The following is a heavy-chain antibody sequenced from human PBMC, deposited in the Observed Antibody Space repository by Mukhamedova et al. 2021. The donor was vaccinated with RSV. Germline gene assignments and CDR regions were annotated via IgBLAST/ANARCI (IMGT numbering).Heavy chain of an antibody. Sequence: GKGLEWIGYIYYSGSTNYNPSLKSRVTISVDTSKNQFSLKLSSVTAADTAVYYCARGVKYCSSTSCYPNGFDYWGQGTLVTVS. CDR2: IYYSGST. V-gene: IGHV4-59*01. CDR3: ARGVKYCSSTSCYPNGFDY. D-gene: IGHD2-2*01. J-gene: IGHJ4*02.